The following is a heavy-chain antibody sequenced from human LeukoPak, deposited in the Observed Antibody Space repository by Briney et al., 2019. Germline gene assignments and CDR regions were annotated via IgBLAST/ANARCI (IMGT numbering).Heavy chain of an antibody. D-gene: IGHD3-10*01. J-gene: IGHJ6*02. CDR1: GFTVSSDY. CDR2: ISGSGGST. CDR3: AKDRVRLWFGELYGMDV. V-gene: IGHV3-23*01. Sequence: GGSLRLSCAASGFTVSSDYMSWVRQAPGKGLEWVSAISGSGGSTYYADSVKGRFTISRDNSKNTLYLQMNSLRAEDTAVYYCAKDRVRLWFGELYGMDVWGQGTTVTVSS.